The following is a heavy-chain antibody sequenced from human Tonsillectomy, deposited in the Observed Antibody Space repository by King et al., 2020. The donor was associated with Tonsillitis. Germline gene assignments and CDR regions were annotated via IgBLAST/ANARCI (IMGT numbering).Heavy chain of an antibody. CDR2: ISGDGGST. V-gene: IGHV3-43*02. D-gene: IGHD2-15*01. J-gene: IGHJ2*01. CDR3: AKGEYCSGGSCYRRYFDL. CDR1: GFTFDDYA. Sequence: VQLVESRGGVVQPGGSLRLSCAASGFTFDDYAMHWVRQAPGKGLEWVSLISGDGGSTYYADSVKGRFTISRDNSKNSLYLQMNSLRTEDTALYYCAKGEYCSGGSCYRRYFDLWGRGTLVTVSS.